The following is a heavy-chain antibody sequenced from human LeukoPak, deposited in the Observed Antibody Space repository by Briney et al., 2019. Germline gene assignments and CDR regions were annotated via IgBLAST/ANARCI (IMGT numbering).Heavy chain of an antibody. CDR1: GFTFSSYS. J-gene: IGHJ4*02. CDR2: ISSSSSNI. D-gene: IGHD3-10*01. V-gene: IGHV3-48*04. Sequence: GGSLRLSCAASGFTFSSYSMNWVRQAPGKGLEWVSYISSSSSNIYYADSVKGRITISRDNAKNSLYLQMNSLRVEDTAVYYCARGWNYGSGDYWGQGTLVTVSS. CDR3: ARGWNYGSGDY.